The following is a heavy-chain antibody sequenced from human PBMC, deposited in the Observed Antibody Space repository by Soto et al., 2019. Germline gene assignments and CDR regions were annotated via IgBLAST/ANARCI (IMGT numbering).Heavy chain of an antibody. CDR3: XXLVTGLAAAALPDY. CDR2: IYYTGST. CDR1: GDSISSGAYY. Sequence: QLQLQESGPGLVKPSETLSLTCTVSGDSISSGAYYWCWIRQPPGKGLEWIGSIYYTGSTYYSPSLKSRLTISMDTSKNQFSLKLXXVTAADTAXXXXXXLVTGLAAAALPDYWGQGTLVTVSS. V-gene: IGHV4-39*01. J-gene: IGHJ4*02. D-gene: IGHD6-13*01.